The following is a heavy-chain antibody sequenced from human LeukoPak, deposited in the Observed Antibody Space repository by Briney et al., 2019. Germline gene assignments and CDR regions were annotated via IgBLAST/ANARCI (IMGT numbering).Heavy chain of an antibody. J-gene: IGHJ4*02. CDR2: IKQDGSEK. Sequence: AGGSLRLSCAASGFTFNNYWMSWVRQAPGKGLEWVANIKQDGSEKYYVDSVKGRFTISRDNAQNSLYLQMNSLRADDTAVYYCAKDFHGDFPYFFDYWGRGSLVTVSS. CDR3: AKDFHGDFPYFFDY. CDR1: GFTFNNYW. V-gene: IGHV3-7*03.